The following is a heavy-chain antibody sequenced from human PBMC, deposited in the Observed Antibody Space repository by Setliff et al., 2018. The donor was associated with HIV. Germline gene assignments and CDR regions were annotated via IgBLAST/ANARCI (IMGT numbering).Heavy chain of an antibody. V-gene: IGHV4-4*08. CDR2: DQRFGNT. Sequence: SETLSLTCTVSGGSMSSHSWSWIRQPPGKGLEWIGYDQRFGNTYYNPSLKSRVTTSVDTSNNQFSLTLNSVTAADTAVYYCVREVVSAVWYFDHWGRGIQVTVSS. CDR3: VREVVSAVWYFDH. CDR1: GGSMSSHS. J-gene: IGHJ2*01.